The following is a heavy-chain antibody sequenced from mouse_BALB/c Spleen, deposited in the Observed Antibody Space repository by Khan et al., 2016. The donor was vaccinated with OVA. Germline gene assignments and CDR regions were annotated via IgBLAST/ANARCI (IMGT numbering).Heavy chain of an antibody. D-gene: IGHD2-10*01. CDR1: GYTFTNYG. J-gene: IGHJ4*01. CDR3: ARPPYFSYTLDY. CDR2: INTYTGEP. V-gene: IGHV9-3-1*01. Sequence: LVESGPELKKPGETVKISCKASGYTFTNYGMNWVKQSPGKALKWMGWINTYTGEPTYADDFKGRFAFSLETSASTAYLQINHLKNEDTATDFCARPPYFSYTLDYWGQGTSVTVSS.